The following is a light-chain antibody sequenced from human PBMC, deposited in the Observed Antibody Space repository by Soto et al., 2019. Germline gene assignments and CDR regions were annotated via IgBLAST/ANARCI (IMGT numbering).Light chain of an antibody. CDR2: EVS. CDR3: SSSSSTSTI. Sequence: QSALIQPPSVSGSPGQSVTISCTGTSSDVGGSNFVSWYQQHPGKVPKLMIYEVSNRPSGVSNRFSGSKSGNTASLTISGLQADDEADYYCSSSSSTSTIFGGGTKLTVL. V-gene: IGLV2-14*01. J-gene: IGLJ2*01. CDR1: SSDVGGSNF.